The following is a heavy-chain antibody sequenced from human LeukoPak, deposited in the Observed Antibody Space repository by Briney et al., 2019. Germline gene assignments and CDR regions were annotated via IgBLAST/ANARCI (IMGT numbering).Heavy chain of an antibody. D-gene: IGHD6-19*01. J-gene: IGHJ4*02. CDR3: ARGPGYRSGWTY. V-gene: IGHV1-2*06. CDR1: GYTFTDYY. CDR2: INPNSGGT. Sequence: ASVKVSCKASGYTFTDYYMHWVRQAPGQGLEWMGRINPNSGGTNYAQKFQGRVTMTRDTSITTAYMELSRLRSDDTAVYYCARGPGYRSGWTYWGQGTLVTVSS.